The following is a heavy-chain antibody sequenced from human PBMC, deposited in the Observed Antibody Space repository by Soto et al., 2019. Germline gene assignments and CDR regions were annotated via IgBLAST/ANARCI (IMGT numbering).Heavy chain of an antibody. J-gene: IGHJ4*02. CDR1: GGSFSGYY. V-gene: IGHV4-34*01. CDR3: ACKTYYYDSSGYYPFDY. D-gene: IGHD3-22*01. CDR2: INHSGST. Sequence: SSETLSLTCAVYGGSFSGYYWSWIRQPPGKGLEWIGEINHSGSTNYNPPLKSRVTISVDTSKNQFSLKLSSVTAADTAVYYCACKTYYYDSSGYYPFDYWGQGTLVTVSS.